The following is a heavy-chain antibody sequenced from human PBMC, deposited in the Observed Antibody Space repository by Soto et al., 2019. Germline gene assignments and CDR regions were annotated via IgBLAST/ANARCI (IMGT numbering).Heavy chain of an antibody. CDR1: GFSFTIFA. V-gene: IGHV3-23*01. D-gene: IGHD3-22*01. J-gene: IGHJ4*02. CDR3: AKDPRYYDSGGYYDY. Sequence: GGSLRLSCAASGFSFTIFAMSWVRQAPGKGLEWVSAVSGSGSTTYYAESVKGRFTISRDNSKKTSYLYMNSLRADDTAVYYCAKDPRYYDSGGYYDYWGQGALVTVSS. CDR2: VSGSGSTT.